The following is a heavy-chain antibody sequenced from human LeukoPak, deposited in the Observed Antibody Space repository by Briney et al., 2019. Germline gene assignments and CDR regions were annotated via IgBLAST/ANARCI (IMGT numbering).Heavy chain of an antibody. J-gene: IGHJ4*02. CDR1: GGTFSSYA. V-gene: IGHV1-69*13. D-gene: IGHD6-19*01. Sequence: SVKVSCKASGGTFSSYAISWVRQAPGQGLEWMGGIIPIFGTSNYAQKFQGRVTITADESTSTAYMELSSLRSEDTAVYYCARYYSGWYYFDYWGQGTLVTVSS. CDR3: ARYYSGWYYFDY. CDR2: IIPIFGTS.